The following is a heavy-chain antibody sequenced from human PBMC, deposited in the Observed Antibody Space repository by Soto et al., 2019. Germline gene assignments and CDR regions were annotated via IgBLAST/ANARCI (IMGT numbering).Heavy chain of an antibody. V-gene: IGHV2-5*02. CDR3: AHSLIPPLDTAFDY. CDR2: IYWDDDK. J-gene: IGHJ4*02. CDR1: GFSLSTSGVG. D-gene: IGHD2-2*01. Sequence: QITLKESGPTLVKPTQTLTLTCTFSGFSLSTSGVGVGWIRQPPGRALEWLALIYWDDDKRYSPSLKSRLTITKDTSKNQVVLTMSNMDPVDTATYYCAHSLIPPLDTAFDYWGQGTLVTVSS.